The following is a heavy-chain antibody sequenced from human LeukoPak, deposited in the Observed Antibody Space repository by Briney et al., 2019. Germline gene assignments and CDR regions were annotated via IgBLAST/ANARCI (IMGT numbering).Heavy chain of an antibody. CDR1: GGSISSGDYY. V-gene: IGHV4-30-2*03. D-gene: IGHD3-22*01. Sequence: SQTLSLTCPVSGGSISSGDYYWSWTRQPPGKGLEWIGSIYHSGSTYYNPSLKSRVTISVDPSKNQFSLKLSSVTAADTAVYYCARLPADYYDSSGYYLDYWGQGTLVTVSS. J-gene: IGHJ4*02. CDR3: ARLPADYYDSSGYYLDY. CDR2: IYHSGST.